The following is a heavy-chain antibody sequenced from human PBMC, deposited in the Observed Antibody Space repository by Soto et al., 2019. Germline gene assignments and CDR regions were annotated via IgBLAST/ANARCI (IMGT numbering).Heavy chain of an antibody. D-gene: IGHD5-18*01. CDR1: GYTFTGYY. Sequence: GASVKVSCKASGYTFTGYYMHWVRQAPGQGLEWMGWINPNSGGTNYAQKFQGWVTMTRDTSISTAYMELGRLRSDDTAVYYCARSGGDTAMARHDANWFDPWGQGTLVTSPQ. CDR3: ARSGGDTAMARHDANWFDP. J-gene: IGHJ5*02. V-gene: IGHV1-2*04. CDR2: INPNSGGT.